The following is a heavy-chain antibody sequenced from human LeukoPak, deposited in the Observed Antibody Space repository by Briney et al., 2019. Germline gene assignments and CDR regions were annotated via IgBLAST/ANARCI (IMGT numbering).Heavy chain of an antibody. CDR2: IYHSGST. CDR1: GGSISSSNW. D-gene: IGHD1-1*01. Sequence: KPSETLSLTCAVSGGSISSSNWWSWVRQPPGKGLEWIGEIYHSGSTNYNPSLKSRVTISVDKSKNQFSLKLSSVTSADTAVYYCARVLGGTTFPALFDIWGQGTMVTVSS. J-gene: IGHJ3*02. CDR3: ARVLGGTTFPALFDI. V-gene: IGHV4-4*02.